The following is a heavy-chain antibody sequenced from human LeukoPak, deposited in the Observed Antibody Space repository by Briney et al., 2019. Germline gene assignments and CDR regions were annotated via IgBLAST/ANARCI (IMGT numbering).Heavy chain of an antibody. CDR3: ARAGIAAAGTPFDY. V-gene: IGHV4-34*01. D-gene: IGHD6-13*01. CDR1: GGSFSGYY. J-gene: IGHJ4*02. CDR2: INHSGST. Sequence: SETLSLTCAVYGGSFSGYYWSGIRQPPGKGLEWIGEINHSGSTNYNPSLKSRVTISVDTSKNQFSLKLSSVTAADTAVYYCARAGIAAAGTPFDYWGQGTLVTVSS.